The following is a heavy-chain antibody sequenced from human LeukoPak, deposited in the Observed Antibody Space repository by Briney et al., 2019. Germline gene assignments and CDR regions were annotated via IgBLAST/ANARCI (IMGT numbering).Heavy chain of an antibody. D-gene: IGHD3-10*01. Sequence: SETLSLTCAVYGGSFSGYYWSWIRQPPGKGLEWIGEINHSGSSNYNPSLKSRVTISVDTSKNQFSLKLSSVTAADTAVYYCARVGADGSGFLFDYWGQGTLVTVSS. CDR1: GGSFSGYY. J-gene: IGHJ4*02. CDR2: INHSGSS. CDR3: ARVGADGSGFLFDY. V-gene: IGHV4-34*01.